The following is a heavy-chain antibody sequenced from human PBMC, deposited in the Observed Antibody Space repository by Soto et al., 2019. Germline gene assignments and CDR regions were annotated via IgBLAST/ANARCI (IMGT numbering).Heavy chain of an antibody. J-gene: IGHJ6*02. V-gene: IGHV3-13*01. D-gene: IGHD3-10*01. CDR2: IGTAGDT. CDR3: ARGDLRADRGYYYYGMDV. Sequence: SGGSLRLSCAASGFTFSSYDMHWVRQATGKGLEWVSAIGTAGDTYYPGSVKGRFTISRENAKNSLYLQMNSLRAGDTAVYYCARGDLRADRGYYYYGMDVWGQGTTVTVSS. CDR1: GFTFSSYD.